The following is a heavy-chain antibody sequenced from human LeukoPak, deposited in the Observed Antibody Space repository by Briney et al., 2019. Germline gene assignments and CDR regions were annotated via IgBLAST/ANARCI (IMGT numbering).Heavy chain of an antibody. J-gene: IGHJ4*02. Sequence: ASVKVSCKASGYTFPSYFMHWVRQAPGQGLEWMGIINPTGGSTTYAQKFQGRVTMTRDTSTSTVYMELSSLRSDDTAVYYCARTAARRFDYRGQGTLVTVSS. CDR1: GYTFPSYF. CDR3: ARTAARRFDY. CDR2: INPTGGST. D-gene: IGHD6-6*01. V-gene: IGHV1-46*01.